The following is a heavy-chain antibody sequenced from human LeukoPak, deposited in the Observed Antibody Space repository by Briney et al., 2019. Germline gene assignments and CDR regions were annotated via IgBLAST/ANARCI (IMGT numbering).Heavy chain of an antibody. J-gene: IGHJ4*02. D-gene: IGHD2-2*01. Sequence: GGSLRLSCAASGFTFSSYSMNWVRQAPGKGLEWVSSISSSSSYIYYADSVKGRFTISRDNAKNSLYLQINSLRAEDTAVYYCARDRCSSTSCYVRGVYYFDYWGQGTLVTVSS. CDR3: ARDRCSSTSCYVRGVYYFDY. CDR2: ISSSSSYI. V-gene: IGHV3-21*01. CDR1: GFTFSSYS.